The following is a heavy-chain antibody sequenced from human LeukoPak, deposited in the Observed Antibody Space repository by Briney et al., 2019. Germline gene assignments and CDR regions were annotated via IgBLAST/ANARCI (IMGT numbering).Heavy chain of an antibody. Sequence: GRSLRLSCAASGFTFSSYALHWVRQAPVKGLEWVAVISNDETNKYYADSVKGRFTISRDNSKNTLYLQMNSLRAEDTAVYYCAKDWGLQTQPDYWGQGTLVTVSS. CDR2: ISNDETNK. CDR3: AKDWGLQTQPDY. D-gene: IGHD1-26*01. V-gene: IGHV3-30-3*01. CDR1: GFTFSSYA. J-gene: IGHJ4*02.